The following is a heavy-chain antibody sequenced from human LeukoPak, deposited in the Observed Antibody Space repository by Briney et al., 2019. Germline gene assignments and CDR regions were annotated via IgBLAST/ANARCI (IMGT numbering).Heavy chain of an antibody. D-gene: IGHD6-13*01. J-gene: IGHJ5*02. CDR2: IIPIFGTA. CDR3: ARDSYSAAAGPYYNWFDP. CDR1: GYTFTSYD. Sequence: SVKVSCKASGYTFTSYDINWVRQATGQGLEWMGGIIPIFGTANYAQKFQGRVTITTDESTSTAYMELSSLRFEDTAVYYCARDSYSAAAGPYYNWFDPWGQGTLVTVSS. V-gene: IGHV1-69*05.